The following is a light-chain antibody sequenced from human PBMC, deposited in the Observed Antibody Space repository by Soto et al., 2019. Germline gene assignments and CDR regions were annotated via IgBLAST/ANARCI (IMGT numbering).Light chain of an antibody. Sequence: AIPLTQSPSSLSASVGDRVTITCRASKGISSALAWYQKKPGKAPKLLIYDASSLESGVPSRFSGSGSGTDFTLTISSPQTEAFATYYCQKFNSYPPLSFGEGTKVEI. V-gene: IGKV1-13*02. CDR3: QKFNSYPPLS. CDR1: KGISSA. CDR2: DAS. J-gene: IGKJ4*01.